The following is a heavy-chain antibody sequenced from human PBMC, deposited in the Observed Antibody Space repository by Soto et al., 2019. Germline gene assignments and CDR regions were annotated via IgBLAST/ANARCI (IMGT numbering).Heavy chain of an antibody. CDR1: CYPFSSYG. CDR2: ISVYNGNT. CDR3: ARHQRCSSTRCYRGYYYYYGMDV. V-gene: IGHV1-18*04. Sequence: APVKVSWKASCYPFSSYGLIWVRQPPGQGLELMGWISVYNGNTYYAQKLQGRVTMATDTSTSTAYRELRSLRPDDTAVYSCARHQRCSSTRCYRGYYYYYGMDVWGEGTTVTVSS. J-gene: IGHJ6*04. D-gene: IGHD2-2*01.